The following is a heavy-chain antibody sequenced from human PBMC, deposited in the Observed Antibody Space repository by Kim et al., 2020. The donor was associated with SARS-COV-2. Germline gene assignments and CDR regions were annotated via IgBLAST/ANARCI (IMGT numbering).Heavy chain of an antibody. Sequence: GGSLRLSCAASGFTFSSYGMHWVRQAPGKGLEWVAVISYDGSNKYYADSVKGRFTISRDNSKNTLYLQMNSLRAEDTAVYYCAKDLGLQTGGNFDYWGQGTLVTVSS. J-gene: IGHJ4*02. CDR1: GFTFSSYG. CDR3: AKDLGLQTGGNFDY. D-gene: IGHD5-12*01. CDR2: ISYDGSNK. V-gene: IGHV3-30*18.